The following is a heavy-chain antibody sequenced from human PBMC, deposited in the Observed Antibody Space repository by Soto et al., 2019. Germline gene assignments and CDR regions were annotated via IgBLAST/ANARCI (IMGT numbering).Heavy chain of an antibody. D-gene: IGHD3-10*01. J-gene: IGHJ4*02. CDR2: IYPGDSDT. V-gene: IGHV5-51*01. CDR1: GYDFPTHW. CDR3: ARGIYYSGSAVSMAF. Sequence: PGESLKISCKASGYDFPTHWIAWVRQMPGKGLEWMGLIYPGDSDTRYSPSFEGQVIISADKSITTAYMQWSSLKASDTAIYYCARGIYYSGSAVSMAFWGQGTKVTVSS.